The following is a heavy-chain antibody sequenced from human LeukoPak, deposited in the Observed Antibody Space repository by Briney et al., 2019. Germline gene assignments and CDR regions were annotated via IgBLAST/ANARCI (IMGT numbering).Heavy chain of an antibody. D-gene: IGHD5-12*01. Sequence: GGSLRLSCAASGFTFSSYAMHWVRQAPGKGLEWVAVISYDGSNKYYADSVKGRFTISRDNSKNTLYLQMNSLRAEDTAVYYCARGLGVATILDYWGQGTLVTVSS. CDR3: ARGLGVATILDY. J-gene: IGHJ4*02. CDR2: ISYDGSNK. V-gene: IGHV3-30*04. CDR1: GFTFSSYA.